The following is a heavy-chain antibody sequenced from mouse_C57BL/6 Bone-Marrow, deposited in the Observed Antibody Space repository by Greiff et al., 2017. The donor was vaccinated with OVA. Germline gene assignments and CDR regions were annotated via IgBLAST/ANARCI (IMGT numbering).Heavy chain of an antibody. Sequence: VQLQQSGAELARPGASVKLSCKASGYTFTSYGISWVKQRTGQGLEWIGEIYPRSGNTYYNEKFKGKATLTADKSSSTAYMELRSLTSEDSAVYFCARRDVTTEYFDYWGQGTTLTVSS. D-gene: IGHD1-1*01. J-gene: IGHJ2*01. CDR1: GYTFTSYG. CDR3: ARRDVTTEYFDY. CDR2: IYPRSGNT. V-gene: IGHV1-81*01.